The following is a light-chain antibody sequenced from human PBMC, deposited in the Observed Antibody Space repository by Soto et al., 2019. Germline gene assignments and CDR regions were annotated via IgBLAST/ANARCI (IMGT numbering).Light chain of an antibody. J-gene: IGKJ3*01. V-gene: IGKV3-11*01. CDR3: QWEIT. Sequence: EIVLTQSPATLSLSPGERATLSCRASQSVSSYLAWYQQKPGQAPRLLIYDASNRATGIPARFSGSGSGTDFTLTISSLEPEDFAVYYCQWEITVGPGTKVDIK. CDR2: DAS. CDR1: QSVSSY.